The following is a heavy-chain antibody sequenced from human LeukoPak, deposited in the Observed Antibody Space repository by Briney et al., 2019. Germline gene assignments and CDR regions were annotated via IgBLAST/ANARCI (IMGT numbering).Heavy chain of an antibody. CDR3: ARSMMVVVITPFDY. CDR2: IKEDGTTI. D-gene: IGHD3-22*01. J-gene: IGHJ4*02. Sequence: GGSLRLPCTASGFTFSNYWMGWVRQAPGKGLEWVANIKEDGTTIYYVDSVKGRFTISRDNAKNSLYLQMNSVRDEDTAVYYCARSMMVVVITPFDYWGQGTLVTVSS. CDR1: GFTFSNYW. V-gene: IGHV3-7*01.